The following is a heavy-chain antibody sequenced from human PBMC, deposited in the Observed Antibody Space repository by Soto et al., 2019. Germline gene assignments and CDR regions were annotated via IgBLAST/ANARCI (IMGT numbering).Heavy chain of an antibody. D-gene: IGHD2-15*01. CDR1: GFIFSSYG. CDR3: AKEVHWSGRTCSWSEGFDY. CDR2: ISYEGSHT. V-gene: IGHV3-30*18. J-gene: IGHJ4*02. Sequence: QVQLVVSGGGVVQPGRSLRLSCAASGFIFSSYGMHWVRQAAGRGLEWVAVISYEGSHTYYADSVKGPFTITRDNSKNTLSLQIKSPSPEDTAVYYCAKEVHWSGRTCSWSEGFDYWGQAPGLTVSS.